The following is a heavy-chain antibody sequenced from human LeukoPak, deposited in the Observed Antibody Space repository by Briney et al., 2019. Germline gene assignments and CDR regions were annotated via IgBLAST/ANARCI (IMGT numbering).Heavy chain of an antibody. J-gene: IGHJ6*03. D-gene: IGHD3-3*01. CDR2: IYTSGST. V-gene: IGHV4-61*02. CDR3: ARGKLYWSGYYTTHYYYMDV. Sequence: SETLSLTCTVSGGSISSSSYYWSWIRQPAGKGLEWIGRIYTSGSTNYNPSLKSRVTMSVDTSKNQFSLKLSSVTAADTAVYYCARGKLYWSGYYTTHYYYMDVWGKGTTVTVSS. CDR1: GGSISSSSYY.